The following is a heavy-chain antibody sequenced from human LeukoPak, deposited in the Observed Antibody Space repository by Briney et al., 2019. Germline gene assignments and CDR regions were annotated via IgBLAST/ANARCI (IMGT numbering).Heavy chain of an antibody. V-gene: IGHV3-23*01. CDR1: GFTFSSYA. CDR2: ISGSGGST. J-gene: IGHJ4*02. D-gene: IGHD3-22*01. CDR3: AKSITMIVVVILDY. Sequence: GGSLRLSCAASGFTFSSYAMSWDRQAPGKGLEWVSAISGSGGSTYYADSVKGRFTISRDNSKNTLYLQMNSLRAEDTAVYYCAKSITMIVVVILDYWGQGTLVTVSS.